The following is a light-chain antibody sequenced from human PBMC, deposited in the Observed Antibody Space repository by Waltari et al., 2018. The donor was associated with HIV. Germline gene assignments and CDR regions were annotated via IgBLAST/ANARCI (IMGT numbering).Light chain of an antibody. CDR2: EAS. CDR3: QQYNNWPFT. CDR1: QSVSNN. Sequence: EIVMTQSPATLSVSPGGRATLSCGASQSVSNNFAWYQQKPGQAPRLLIYEASTRATGIPARFSGSGSGTEFTLTISSLQSEDFAVYYCQQYNNWPFTFGPGTKVDIK. V-gene: IGKV3-15*01. J-gene: IGKJ3*01.